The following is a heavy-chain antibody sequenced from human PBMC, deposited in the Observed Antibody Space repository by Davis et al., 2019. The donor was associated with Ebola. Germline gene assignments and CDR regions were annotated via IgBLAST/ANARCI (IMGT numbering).Heavy chain of an antibody. V-gene: IGHV3-23*01. CDR1: GFTFNTYT. J-gene: IGHJ6*03. D-gene: IGHD1-26*01. CDR2: ISGSGGST. Sequence: PGGSLRLSCAASGFTFNTYTMNWVRQAPGKGLEWVSSISGSGGSTYHADSVKGRFTISRDNTKNTLYLQMTSLRAEDTAVYYCAKGAKFYYYMDIWGKGTTVTVSS. CDR3: AKGAKFYYYMDI.